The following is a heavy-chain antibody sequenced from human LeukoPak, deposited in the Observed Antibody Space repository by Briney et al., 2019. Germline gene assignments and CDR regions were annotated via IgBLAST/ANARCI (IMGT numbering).Heavy chain of an antibody. CDR2: TNWNGGST. Sequence: GGSLRLSCAASGFTFDDYGMSWVRQAPGKGLEWVSSTNWNGGSTASADSVKDRFTISRDNAKNSLYLQMDSLRAEDTALYFCARTYNPDYWGQGTLVTVSS. CDR3: ARTYNPDY. CDR1: GFTFDDYG. D-gene: IGHD1-14*01. J-gene: IGHJ4*02. V-gene: IGHV3-20*04.